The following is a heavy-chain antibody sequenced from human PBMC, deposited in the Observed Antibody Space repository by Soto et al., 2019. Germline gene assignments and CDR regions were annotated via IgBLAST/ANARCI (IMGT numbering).Heavy chain of an antibody. CDR3: ARAPGVVVGTSILSSWFDP. D-gene: IGHD2-15*01. J-gene: IGHJ5*02. V-gene: IGHV4-4*02. CDR2: TYSGETP. Sequence: QVQLQESGPGLVKSSGTLSLACAVSGDSITTTNWWRWVRQSPGKGLEWIGETYSGETPNYNPSLKSRVTISVDASKNQFFLELTSVTAADTAVYFCARAPGVVVGTSILSSWFDPWGQGTLVTVSS. CDR1: GDSITTTNW.